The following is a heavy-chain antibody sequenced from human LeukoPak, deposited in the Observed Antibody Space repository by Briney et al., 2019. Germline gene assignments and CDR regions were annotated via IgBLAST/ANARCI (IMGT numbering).Heavy chain of an antibody. CDR3: ARGRWLQLGDAFDI. V-gene: IGHV1-69*05. Sequence: SVKVSCKASGGTFSSYAISWVRQAPGQGLEWVGGIIPIFGTPNYAQKFQGRVTITTDESTSTAYMKLSSLRSEDTAVYYCARGRWLQLGDAFDIWGQGTMVTVSS. CDR1: GGTFSSYA. J-gene: IGHJ3*02. D-gene: IGHD5-24*01. CDR2: IIPIFGTP.